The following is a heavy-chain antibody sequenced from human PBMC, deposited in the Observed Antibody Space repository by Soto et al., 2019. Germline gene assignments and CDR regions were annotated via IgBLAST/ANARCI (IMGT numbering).Heavy chain of an antibody. Sequence: SETLSLTCAVYGGPSSGYYWSWIRQPPGKGLEWMGEINHRGSTYYKPSLKSRRTISVDTSKNQFLLKLSSVTAADTAVYYCARGCGSDKVCQKRFGGVDPWGQGTLVTVSS. V-gene: IGHV4-34*01. CDR2: INHRGST. D-gene: IGHD2-15*01. CDR3: ARGCGSDKVCQKRFGGVDP. CDR1: GGPSSGYY. J-gene: IGHJ5*02.